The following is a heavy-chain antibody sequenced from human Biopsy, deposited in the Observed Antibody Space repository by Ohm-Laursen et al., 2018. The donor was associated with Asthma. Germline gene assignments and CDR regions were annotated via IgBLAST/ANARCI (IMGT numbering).Heavy chain of an antibody. Sequence: ASVKVSCKASGYNFISFAIHWVRQAPGQRPEWMGWFNPGNGNAKVSEKFQGRVSITRDTSATTAYLEVSSLTSEDTAVYYCARSAEAYSGFDSNYYGMDVWGQGTRVTVSS. CDR1: GYNFISFA. CDR2: FNPGNGNA. V-gene: IGHV1-3*01. D-gene: IGHD5-12*01. J-gene: IGHJ6*02. CDR3: ARSAEAYSGFDSNYYGMDV.